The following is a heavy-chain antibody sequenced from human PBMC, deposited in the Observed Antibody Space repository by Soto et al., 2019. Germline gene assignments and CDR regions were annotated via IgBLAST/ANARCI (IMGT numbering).Heavy chain of an antibody. CDR1: GASITTYY. J-gene: IGHJ5*02. V-gene: IGHV4-59*01. CDR3: ARDLKEYCSDGKCNWFDP. D-gene: IGHD2-15*01. CDR2: ISYSGST. Sequence: SETLSLTCTVSGASITTYYWSWIRQPPGKGLGWIGYISYSGSTDYNPSLKSRVTISFDASKNQISLQVRSATAADAAVYCCARDLKEYCSDGKCNWFDPWGQGTLVTVSS.